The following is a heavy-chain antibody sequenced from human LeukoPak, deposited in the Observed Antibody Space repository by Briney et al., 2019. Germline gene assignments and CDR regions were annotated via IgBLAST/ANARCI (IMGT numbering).Heavy chain of an antibody. CDR3: ARGYGSGSYFARSPFDY. CDR1: GYTFTGYY. Sequence: ASVTVSCKASGYTFTGYYLHWVRQAPGQGLEWMGWINPNSGGTDYAQKFQGRVTMTRDTSISTAYMELSRLRSDDTAVYYCARGYGSGSYFARSPFDYWGQGTLVTVSS. CDR2: INPNSGGT. V-gene: IGHV1-2*02. J-gene: IGHJ4*02. D-gene: IGHD3-10*01.